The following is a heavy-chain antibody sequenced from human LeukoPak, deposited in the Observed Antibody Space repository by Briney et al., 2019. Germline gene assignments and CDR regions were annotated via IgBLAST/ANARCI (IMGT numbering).Heavy chain of an antibody. CDR2: INHSGST. CDR1: GGSFSGYY. J-gene: IGHJ5*02. Sequence: SETLSLTCADYGGSFSGYYWSWIRQPPGKGLEWIGEINHSGSTNYNPSLKSRVTISVDTSKNQFSLKLSSVTAADTAVYYCARGRAPAAIKFDPWGQGTLVTVSS. D-gene: IGHD2-2*01. V-gene: IGHV4-34*01. CDR3: ARGRAPAAIKFDP.